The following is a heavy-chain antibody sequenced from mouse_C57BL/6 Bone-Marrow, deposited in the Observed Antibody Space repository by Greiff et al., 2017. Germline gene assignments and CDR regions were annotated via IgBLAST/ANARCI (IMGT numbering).Heavy chain of an antibody. Sequence: VQLQQPGAELVKPGASVKMSCKASGYTFTSYWITWVKQRPGQGLEWIGDIYPGSGSTNYNETFKSKATLTVDTSSSTAYMQLSSLTSEDSAVYYCARDPYYYGSSYPFDYWGQGTTLTVSS. CDR3: ARDPYYYGSSYPFDY. CDR2: IYPGSGST. CDR1: GYTFTSYW. J-gene: IGHJ2*01. V-gene: IGHV1-55*01. D-gene: IGHD1-1*01.